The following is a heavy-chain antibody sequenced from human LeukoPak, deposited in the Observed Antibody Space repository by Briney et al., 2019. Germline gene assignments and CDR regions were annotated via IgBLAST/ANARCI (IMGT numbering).Heavy chain of an antibody. D-gene: IGHD6-19*01. CDR3: GRDRSSVVAGIGY. CDR1: GFTFSTYS. Sequence: GGSLRLSCAASGFTFSTYSMNWVPQAPGKGVGWGSYISSSSSYIYYADSVKGRFTISRDNAKNSLYLQMNSLRAEDTAVYYCGRDRSSVVAGIGYWGQGTLVTVSS. CDR2: ISSSSSYI. V-gene: IGHV3-21*01. J-gene: IGHJ4*02.